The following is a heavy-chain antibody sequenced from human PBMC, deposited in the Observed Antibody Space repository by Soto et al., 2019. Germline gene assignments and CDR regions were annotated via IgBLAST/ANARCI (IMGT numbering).Heavy chain of an antibody. V-gene: IGHV3-72*01. D-gene: IGHD6-19*01. CDR2: IRRKANSYTT. J-gene: IGHJ6*01. CDR1: GLIFSDYH. CDR3: AMLGGWSGGSSGMVV. Sequence: EVQLVESGGGLVQPGGSLRLSCAASGLIFSDYHMDWVRQAPGKGLEWVGRIRRKANSYTTEYAASVKGRFTISRDDSKHSRYLQLNSLKSEDTAVYYCAMLGGWSGGSSGMVVWGQGTTVNVSS.